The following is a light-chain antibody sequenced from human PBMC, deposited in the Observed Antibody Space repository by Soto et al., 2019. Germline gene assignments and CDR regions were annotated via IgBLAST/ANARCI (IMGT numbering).Light chain of an antibody. J-gene: IGLJ2*01. CDR3: AAWDDSLSGPV. V-gene: IGLV1-47*01. CDR1: SSNIGSNY. CDR2: RNN. Sequence: QAVVTQPPSASGTPGQRVTISCSGSSSNIGSNYVYWYQQLPGTAPKLLIYRNNQRPSGVPDRFSGSKSGTSASLAISGLRSEDEADYYCAAWDDSLSGPVVGGGTKLTVL.